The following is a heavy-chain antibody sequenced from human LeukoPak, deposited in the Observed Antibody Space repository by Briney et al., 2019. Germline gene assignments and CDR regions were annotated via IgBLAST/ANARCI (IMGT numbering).Heavy chain of an antibody. CDR2: INPNNGNT. D-gene: IGHD5-18*01. J-gene: IGHJ4*02. CDR1: GYTFTGYY. CDR3: ARRTDTAMVTQVDY. V-gene: IGHV1-18*04. Sequence: ASVKVSCKASGYTFTGYYMHWVRQAPGQGLEWMGWINPNNGNTNYAQKLQGRVTMTTDTSTSTAYMELRSLRSDDTAVYYCARRTDTAMVTQVDYWGQGTLVTVSS.